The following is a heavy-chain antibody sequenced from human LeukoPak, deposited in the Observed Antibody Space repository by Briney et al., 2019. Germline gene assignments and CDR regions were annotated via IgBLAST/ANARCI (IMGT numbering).Heavy chain of an antibody. J-gene: IGHJ4*02. V-gene: IGHV4-30-4*08. CDR1: GGSISSGDYY. Sequence: PSQTLSLTCTVSGGSISSGDYYWSWIRQPPGKGLEWIGYIDYSGSTYYNPSLKRRVTISVDTSKNQFSLKLSSVTAADTAVYYCARGSGSYAVRGFDYWGQGTLVTVSS. D-gene: IGHD1-26*01. CDR2: IDYSGST. CDR3: ARGSGSYAVRGFDY.